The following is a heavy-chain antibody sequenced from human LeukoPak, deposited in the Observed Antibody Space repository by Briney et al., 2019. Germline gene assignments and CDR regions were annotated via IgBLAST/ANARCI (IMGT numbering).Heavy chain of an antibody. CDR2: FDPEDGET. Sequence: GASVKVSCKVSGYTLTELSVHWVRQAPGKGLEWMGGFDPEDGETIYAQKFQGGVTMTEDTSTDTAYMELSSLRSEDTAVYYCATYYYDSSGYYPCWFDPWGQGTLVTVSS. D-gene: IGHD3-22*01. J-gene: IGHJ5*02. CDR1: GYTLTELS. V-gene: IGHV1-24*01. CDR3: ATYYYDSSGYYPCWFDP.